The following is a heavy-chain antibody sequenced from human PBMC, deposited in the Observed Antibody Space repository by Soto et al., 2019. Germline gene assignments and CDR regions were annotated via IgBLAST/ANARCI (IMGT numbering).Heavy chain of an antibody. CDR1: GVSISRGNW. CDR3: ARLVYDTRLNYMYFDF. D-gene: IGHD3-10*01. V-gene: IGHV4-4*02. Sequence: SETLSLTCAVSGVSISRGNWGTWVRRTPQRGLEYIGEIFHDGTANYYPSFERRVAISVDTSKNQFSLKLPSVTAADTAIYFCARLVYDTRLNYMYFDFWGQGALVTVSS. J-gene: IGHJ4*02. CDR2: IFHDGTA.